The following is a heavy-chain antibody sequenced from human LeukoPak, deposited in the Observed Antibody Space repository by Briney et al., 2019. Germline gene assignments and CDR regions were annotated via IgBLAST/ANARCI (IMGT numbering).Heavy chain of an antibody. V-gene: IGHV3-23*01. Sequence: GGSLRLSCAASGFTFSSYAMSWVRQAPGKGLEWVSAISGSGGSTYYADSVKSRFTISRDNSKNTLYLQMNSLRAEDTAVYYCAKHQSVVLLWFGELLYFDYWGQGTLVTVSS. CDR2: ISGSGGST. D-gene: IGHD3-10*01. CDR1: GFTFSSYA. CDR3: AKHQSVVLLWFGELLYFDY. J-gene: IGHJ4*02.